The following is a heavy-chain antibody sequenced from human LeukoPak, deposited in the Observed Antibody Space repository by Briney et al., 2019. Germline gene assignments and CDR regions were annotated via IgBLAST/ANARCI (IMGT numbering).Heavy chain of an antibody. CDR3: ARTSSFTLIRGLDQ. Sequence: SGPTLVNPTQTLTLTCTFSGFSLSISGMYVTWIRQPPGKALEWPARIDWDDDKYYSTSLKTRLTISKDTSKNQVVLTMTNMDPVDTATYYCARTSSFTLIRGLDQWGQGTLVTVSS. D-gene: IGHD3-10*01. V-gene: IGHV2-70*11. CDR1: GFSLSISGMY. CDR2: IDWDDDK. J-gene: IGHJ4*02.